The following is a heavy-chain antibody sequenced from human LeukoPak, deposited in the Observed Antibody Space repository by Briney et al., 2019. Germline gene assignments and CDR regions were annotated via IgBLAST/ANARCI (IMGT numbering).Heavy chain of an antibody. D-gene: IGHD2-2*02. V-gene: IGHV3-21*01. CDR2: ISSSSSYI. CDR3: ARGLCRGSTSCYTGDWFDP. Sequence: GGSLRHSCAASGFTFSSYSMNWVRQAPGKGLEWVSSISSSSSYIYYADSVKGRFTISRDNAKNSLYLQMNSLRAEDTAVYYCARGLCRGSTSCYTGDWFDPWGQGTLVTVSS. CDR1: GFTFSSYS. J-gene: IGHJ5*02.